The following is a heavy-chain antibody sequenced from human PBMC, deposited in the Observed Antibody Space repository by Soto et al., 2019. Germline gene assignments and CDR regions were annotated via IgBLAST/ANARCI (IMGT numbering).Heavy chain of an antibody. CDR2: MSYDGRNE. CDR1: GFTFSSNG. CDR3: AKDRARRWALDY. J-gene: IGHJ4*02. D-gene: IGHD3-16*01. V-gene: IGHV3-30*18. Sequence: QVQLVESGGGVVQPGRSLRLSCAASGFTFSSNGMHWVRQAPGKGLEWVAVMSYDGRNEYYADSVKGRFTISRDNSKNPLYLQMNSLRGEDTAVYFCAKDRARRWALDYWGQGTLVTVSS.